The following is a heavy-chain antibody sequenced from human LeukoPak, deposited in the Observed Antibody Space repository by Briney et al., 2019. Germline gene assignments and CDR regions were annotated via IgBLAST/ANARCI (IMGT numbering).Heavy chain of an antibody. V-gene: IGHV1-18*01. D-gene: IGHD5-18*01. J-gene: IGHJ4*02. Sequence: ASVKVSCKASGYTFTNYVINWVRQAPGQGLEWMGWISAYNGNTNYAQKFQGRVTMTRDTSISTAYMELSRLRSDDTAVYYCARDVPDTAMVFDYWGQGTLVTVSS. CDR2: ISAYNGNT. CDR3: ARDVPDTAMVFDY. CDR1: GYTFTNYV.